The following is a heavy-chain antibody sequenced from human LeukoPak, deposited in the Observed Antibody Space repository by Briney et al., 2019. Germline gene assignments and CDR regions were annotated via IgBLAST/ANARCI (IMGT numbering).Heavy chain of an antibody. CDR1: GGSISSGGYS. J-gene: IGHJ2*01. V-gene: IGHV4-30-2*01. Sequence: NPSQTLSLTCAVSGGSISSGGYSWSWIRQPPGKGLEWIGYIYHSGSTYYNPSLKSRVTISVDRSKNQFSLKLSSVTAADTAVYYCARDIWGFDLWGRGTLVTVSS. D-gene: IGHD3-16*01. CDR2: IYHSGST. CDR3: ARDIWGFDL.